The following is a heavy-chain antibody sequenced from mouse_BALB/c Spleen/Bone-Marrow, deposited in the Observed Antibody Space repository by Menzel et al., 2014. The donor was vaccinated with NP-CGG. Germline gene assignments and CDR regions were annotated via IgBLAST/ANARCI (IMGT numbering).Heavy chain of an antibody. CDR3: ARYDGYFDH. V-gene: IGHV1-54*01. D-gene: IGHD2-3*01. CDR2: INPGSGST. Sequence: LQESGAELVRPGTSVQVSCKASGYAFTDYLMEWLKQRPGQGLEWIGVINPGSGSTNYNEKFKDKATLTADKSSSTAYMQLSSLTSDDSAVYFCARYDGYFDHRPQGTILTV. J-gene: IGHJ2*01. CDR1: GYAFTDYL.